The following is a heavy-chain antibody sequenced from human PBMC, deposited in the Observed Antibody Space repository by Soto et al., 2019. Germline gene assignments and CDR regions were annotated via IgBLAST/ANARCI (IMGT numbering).Heavy chain of an antibody. D-gene: IGHD3-16*01. Sequence: PSETLSLTCTVSGGSISSYYWSWIRQPPGKGLEWIGYIYYSGSTNYNPSLKSRVTISVDTSKNQFSLKLSSVTAADTAVYYCARQHYDPPAHFDSWGQGTLVTVSS. CDR3: ARQHYDPPAHFDS. J-gene: IGHJ4*02. V-gene: IGHV4-59*08. CDR1: GGSISSYY. CDR2: IYYSGST.